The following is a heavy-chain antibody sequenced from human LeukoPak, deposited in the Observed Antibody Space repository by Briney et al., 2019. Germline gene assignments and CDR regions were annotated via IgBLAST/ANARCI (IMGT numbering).Heavy chain of an antibody. Sequence: GGSLRLSCAASGFTFSSYAMHWVRQAPGEGLERVAVISYDGSNKYYADSAKGRFTISRDNFKNTLYLQMNSLRAEDTAVYYCAKTRSSWYFSSLDYWGQGTLVTVSS. CDR1: GFTFSSYA. CDR2: ISYDGSNK. D-gene: IGHD6-13*01. J-gene: IGHJ4*02. V-gene: IGHV3-30*07. CDR3: AKTRSSWYFSSLDY.